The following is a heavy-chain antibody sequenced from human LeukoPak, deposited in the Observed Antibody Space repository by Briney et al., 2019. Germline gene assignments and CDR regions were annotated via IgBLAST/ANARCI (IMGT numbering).Heavy chain of an antibody. V-gene: IGHV3-30*02. CDR1: GFTFSSYG. D-gene: IGHD3-3*01. Sequence: GGSLRLSCAASGFTFSSYGMPWVRQAPGKGLEWVAFIRYDGSNKYYADSVKGRFTISRDNSKNTLYLQMNSLRAEDTAVYYCAKEGYYDFWSGYRHPFDYWGQGTLVTVSS. J-gene: IGHJ4*02. CDR3: AKEGYYDFWSGYRHPFDY. CDR2: IRYDGSNK.